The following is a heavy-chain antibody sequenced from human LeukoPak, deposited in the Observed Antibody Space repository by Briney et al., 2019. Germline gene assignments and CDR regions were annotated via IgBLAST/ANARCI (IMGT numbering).Heavy chain of an antibody. V-gene: IGHV1-2*02. D-gene: IGHD2-15*01. CDR2: INPNSGGT. CDR3: ARTEDIVVVVAAIGAVAFDI. CDR1: GYTFTGYY. Sequence: ASVKVSCKASGYTFTGYYMHWVRQAPGQGLEWMGWINPNSGGTNYAQKFQGRVTMTRDTSISTAYMELSRLRSDDTAVYYCARTEDIVVVVAAIGAVAFDIWGQGTMVTVSS. J-gene: IGHJ3*02.